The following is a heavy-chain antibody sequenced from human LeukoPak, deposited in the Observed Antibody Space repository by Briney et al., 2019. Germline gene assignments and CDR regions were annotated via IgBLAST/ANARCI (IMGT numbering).Heavy chain of an antibody. D-gene: IGHD6-13*01. J-gene: IGHJ5*02. CDR3: ARAAAAGWFDP. CDR1: GGSISSYY. Sequence: SETLSLTCTVSGGSISSYYWSWIRQPPGKGLEWIGYIYYSGSTNYNPSLKSRVTISVDTSKNQFSLKLSSVTAADTAVYYCARAAAAGWFDPWGQGTLVTVSS. CDR2: IYYSGST. V-gene: IGHV4-59*01.